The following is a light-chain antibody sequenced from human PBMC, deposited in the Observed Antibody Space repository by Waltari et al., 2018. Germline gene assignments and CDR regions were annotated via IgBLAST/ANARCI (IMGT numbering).Light chain of an antibody. CDR2: YDT. V-gene: IGLV3-21*01. CDR1: NIESKS. Sequence: YVLTQPPSVSVAPGKTATLTCGGENIESKSVNWYQQKPGQAPVLVPFYDTDRPSGIPDRFSGANSGTTATPTSSWVGAGDEADYHCQVWEDTTNSGVFCGGTRLTVL. J-gene: IGLJ3*02. CDR3: QVWEDTTNSGV.